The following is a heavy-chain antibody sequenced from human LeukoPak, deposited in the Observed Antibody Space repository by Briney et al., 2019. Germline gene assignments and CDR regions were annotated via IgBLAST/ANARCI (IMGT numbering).Heavy chain of an antibody. CDR1: GFTFSSYS. D-gene: IGHD3-10*01. CDR3: ARDLAPITMVRGVILDY. Sequence: PGGSLRLSCAASGFTFSSYSMNWVRQAPGKGLERVSSISSSSSYIYYADSVKGRFTISRDNAKNSLYLQMNSLRAEDTAVYYCARDLAPITMVRGVILDYWGQGTLVTVSS. V-gene: IGHV3-21*01. CDR2: ISSSSSYI. J-gene: IGHJ4*02.